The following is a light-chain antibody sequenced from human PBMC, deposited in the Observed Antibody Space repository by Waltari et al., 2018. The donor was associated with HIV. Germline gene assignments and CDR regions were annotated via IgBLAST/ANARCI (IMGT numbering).Light chain of an antibody. CDR2: WAS. CDR1: QRVLYSSNNKNY. V-gene: IGKV4-1*01. J-gene: IGKJ2*01. CDR3: QQYFTTPNT. Sequence: DIVMTQSPDSLAVSLGERATINCKSSQRVLYSSNNKNYLAWYQQKPGQPPKLLIYWASTRGSGVPDRFSGSGSGTDFTLTISSLQAEDVAVYYCQQYFTTPNTFGQGTKLEIK.